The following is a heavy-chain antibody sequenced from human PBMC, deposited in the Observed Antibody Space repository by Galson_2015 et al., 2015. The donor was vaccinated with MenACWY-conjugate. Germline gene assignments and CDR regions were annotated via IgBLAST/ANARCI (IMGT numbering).Heavy chain of an antibody. V-gene: IGHV4-59*01. Sequence: ETLSLTCTVSGGSISTYHWSWIRQPPGKGLEWIGYIYYTGSTNYNPSLKSRVTTSVDTSKNQFSLNLNSVTAADTAVYYCARDRGNSGWNAFDIWGQGTMVTVSS. CDR2: IYYTGST. J-gene: IGHJ3*02. CDR3: ARDRGNSGWNAFDI. D-gene: IGHD6-19*01. CDR1: GGSISTYH.